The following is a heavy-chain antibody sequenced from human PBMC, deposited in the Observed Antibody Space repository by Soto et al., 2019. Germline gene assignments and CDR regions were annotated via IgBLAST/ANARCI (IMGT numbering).Heavy chain of an antibody. Sequence: SETLSLTCSVSGGSISYNSYYWCWIRQPPGKGLEWVGGIFYTCTTYYIPSLNDRVTISVDTSKNSFSLNLTSVTAADTAVYFCARLVVVAPVANAWGQGTLVTVSS. CDR2: IFYTCTT. D-gene: IGHD2-2*01. CDR1: GGSISYNSYY. J-gene: IGHJ5*02. V-gene: IGHV4-39*02. CDR3: ARLVVVAPVANA.